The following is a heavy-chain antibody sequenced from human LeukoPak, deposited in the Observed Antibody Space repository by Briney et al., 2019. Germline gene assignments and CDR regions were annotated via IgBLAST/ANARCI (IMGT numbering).Heavy chain of an antibody. Sequence: SETLSLTCTVSGGSISSYYWSRIRQPPGKGLEYIGYIYYSGNTNYNPSLKSRVTISVDTSKNQFSLKLSSMTAADTAVYYCARNPNSDYFDYWGQGILVTVSS. D-gene: IGHD1-1*01. CDR3: ARNPNSDYFDY. CDR2: IYYSGNT. CDR1: GGSISSYY. V-gene: IGHV4-59*01. J-gene: IGHJ4*02.